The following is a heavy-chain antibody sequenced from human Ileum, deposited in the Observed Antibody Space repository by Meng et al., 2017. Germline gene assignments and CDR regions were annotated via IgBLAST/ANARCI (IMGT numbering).Heavy chain of an antibody. D-gene: IGHD3-10*01. V-gene: IGHV4-4*02. CDR2: ISQSGTT. Sequence: QVQLQESGPGLVKPLGTLYPTCAVSGGSISNGKWWSWGRQPPGKGLEWIGEISQSGTTNYYPSLNSRVSISLDKANNHLSLTLTSVTAADTAVYYCATYGSGFTPPLDPWGQGILVTVSS. J-gene: IGHJ5*02. CDR3: ATYGSGFTPPLDP. CDR1: GGSISNGKW.